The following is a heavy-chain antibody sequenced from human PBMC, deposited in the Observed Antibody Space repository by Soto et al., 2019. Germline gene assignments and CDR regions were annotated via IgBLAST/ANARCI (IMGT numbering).Heavy chain of an antibody. CDR2: SYSGTT. V-gene: IGHV4-59*09. D-gene: IGHD4-17*01. J-gene: IGHJ4*02. CDR3: ARGATVTQYDY. Sequence: SYSGTTNYKPSLKSRVTITGDTSRSQIYLKLSSLTAADTAVYYCARGATVTQYDYWGRGTLVTVSS.